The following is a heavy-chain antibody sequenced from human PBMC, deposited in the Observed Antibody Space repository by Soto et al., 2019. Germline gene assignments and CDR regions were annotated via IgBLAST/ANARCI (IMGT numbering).Heavy chain of an antibody. J-gene: IGHJ4*02. CDR3: AKDRFYLDIVAPTALDY. V-gene: IGHV3-23*01. Sequence: GGSLRLSCAASGFTFSSYAMSWVRQAPGKGLEWVSAISGSGGSTYYADSVKGRFTISRDNSKNTLYLQMNSLRAEDTAVYYCAKDRFYLDIVAPTALDYWGQGTLVTVSS. CDR2: ISGSGGST. CDR1: GFTFSSYA. D-gene: IGHD5-12*01.